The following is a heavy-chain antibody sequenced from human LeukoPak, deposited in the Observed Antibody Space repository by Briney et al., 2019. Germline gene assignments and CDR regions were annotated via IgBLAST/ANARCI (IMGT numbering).Heavy chain of an antibody. Sequence: GGSLRLSCAASGFTFSSYSMNWVRQAPGKGLEWVSSISSSSSYIYYAGSVKGRFTISRDNAKNSLYLQMNSLRAEDTAVYYCARDVGDGYNHQEIDYWGQGTLVTVSS. D-gene: IGHD5-24*01. V-gene: IGHV3-21*01. CDR1: GFTFSSYS. CDR2: ISSSSSYI. CDR3: ARDVGDGYNHQEIDY. J-gene: IGHJ4*02.